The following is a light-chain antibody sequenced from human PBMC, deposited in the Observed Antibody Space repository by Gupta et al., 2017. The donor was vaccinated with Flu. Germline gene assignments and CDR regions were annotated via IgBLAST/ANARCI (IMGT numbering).Light chain of an antibody. CDR3: SSYTSSYTYV. CDR2: EVT. Sequence: QSALTQPPSVSGSPGQSVPILCTGTSSDVGSYDRVSWYQQPPGTAPKLMIYEVTNRPSGVPDRFSGSKSGNTASLTISGLQAEDEADYYCSSYTSSYTYVFGTGTKVTVL. V-gene: IGLV2-18*02. CDR1: SSDVGSYDR. J-gene: IGLJ1*01.